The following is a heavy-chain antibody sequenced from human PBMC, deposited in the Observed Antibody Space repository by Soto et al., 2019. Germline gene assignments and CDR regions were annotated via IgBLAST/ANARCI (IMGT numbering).Heavy chain of an antibody. CDR3: ATGGDTAKDGY. CDR1: GFTVTDNH. J-gene: IGHJ4*02. CDR2: IYYNGNT. D-gene: IGHD5-18*01. V-gene: IGHV3-53*01. Sequence: PGGSLRLSCAVSGFTVTDNHMTWVRQAPGRGPEWVSTIYYNGNTFHADSVSGRFTISRDTSKNMLYLQMNRLRAEDTAVYYCATGGDTAKDGYWGQGNLVTVSS.